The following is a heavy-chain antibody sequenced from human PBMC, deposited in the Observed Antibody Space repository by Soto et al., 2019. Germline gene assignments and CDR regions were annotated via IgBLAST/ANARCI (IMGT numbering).Heavy chain of an antibody. CDR1: GGSFSGYY. J-gene: IGHJ4*02. Sequence: SETLSLTCAVYGGSFSGYYWGWXRQPPGKGLEWIGSIYYSGSTYYNPSLKSRVTISVDTSKNQFSLNLSSVTAADTAVYYCANQGIAVARDFDYWGQGTLVTVSP. CDR3: ANQGIAVARDFDY. V-gene: IGHV4-39*01. CDR2: IYYSGST. D-gene: IGHD6-19*01.